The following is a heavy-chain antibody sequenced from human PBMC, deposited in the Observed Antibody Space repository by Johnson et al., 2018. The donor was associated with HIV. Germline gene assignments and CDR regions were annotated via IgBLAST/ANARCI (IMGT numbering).Heavy chain of an antibody. CDR1: GFNFNDNY. V-gene: IGHV3-11*01. CDR3: ARELDDFDI. J-gene: IGHJ3*02. CDR2: ISSSGGTT. Sequence: QLQLVESGGGVVQPGRSLRLSCAASGFNFNDNYMAWIRHAPGKGLEWVSYISSSGGTTVNADSVKGRFTISRDKSKNTLYLQRNSLRAEDTAVYYCARELDDFDIWGKGTMVTVSS.